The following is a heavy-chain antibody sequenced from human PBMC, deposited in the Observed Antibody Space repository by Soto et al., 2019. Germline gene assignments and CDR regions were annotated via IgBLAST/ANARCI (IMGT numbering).Heavy chain of an antibody. D-gene: IGHD1-1*01. CDR3: ARTTAVPHDAFDI. V-gene: IGHV1-3*01. CDR1: GYTFISYV. CDR2: INAGNGNT. J-gene: IGHJ3*02. Sequence: QVQVVQSGAEVRKPGASVRVSCKASGYTFISYVMHWVRQAPGQRLEWMGWINAGNGNTKYSQKFQGRVTITRDTSASTAYMELSSLRSEDTAVYYCARTTAVPHDAFDIWGQGTMVTVSS.